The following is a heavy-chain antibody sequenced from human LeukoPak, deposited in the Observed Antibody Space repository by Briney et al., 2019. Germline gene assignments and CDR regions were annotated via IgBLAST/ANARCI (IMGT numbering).Heavy chain of an antibody. D-gene: IGHD3-9*01. Sequence: SETLSLTCTVSGGSISSSSYYWGWIRQPPGKGLEWIGSIYYSGSTYYNPSLKSRVTISVDTSKNQFSLKLSSVTAADTAVYYCARQDDILTGVEAFDIWGQGTMVTVSS. V-gene: IGHV4-39*01. CDR2: IYYSGST. CDR1: GGSISSSSYY. J-gene: IGHJ3*02. CDR3: ARQDDILTGVEAFDI.